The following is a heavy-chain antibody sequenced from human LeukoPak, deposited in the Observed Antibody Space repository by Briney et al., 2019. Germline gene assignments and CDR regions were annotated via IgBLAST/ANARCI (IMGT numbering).Heavy chain of an antibody. CDR3: AKETPRYYDFWSGPDAFDI. J-gene: IGHJ3*02. D-gene: IGHD3-3*01. CDR2: IRYDGSNK. CDR1: GFTFSSYG. V-gene: IGHV3-30*02. Sequence: PGGSLRLSCAASGFTFSSYGMHWVRQAPGKGLEWVAFIRYDGSNKCYADSVKGRFTISRDNSKNTLYLQMNSLRAEDTAVYYCAKETPRYYDFWSGPDAFDIWGQGTMVTVSS.